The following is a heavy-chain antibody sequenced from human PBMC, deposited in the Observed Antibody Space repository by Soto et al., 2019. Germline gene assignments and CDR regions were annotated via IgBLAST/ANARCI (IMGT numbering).Heavy chain of an antibody. CDR2: INPNSGGT. D-gene: IGHD3-10*01. Sequence: GSSVKVSCKASGYTFTGYYMHWVRQAPGQGLEWMGWINPNSGGTNYAQKFQGWVTMTRDTSISTAYMELSRLRSDDTAVYYCARGGTYGSESLDDWCQGTTVSVSS. CDR1: GYTFTGYY. CDR3: ARGGTYGSESLDD. V-gene: IGHV1-2*04. J-gene: IGHJ6*02.